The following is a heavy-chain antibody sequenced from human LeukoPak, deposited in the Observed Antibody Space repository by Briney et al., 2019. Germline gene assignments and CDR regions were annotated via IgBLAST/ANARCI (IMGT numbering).Heavy chain of an antibody. V-gene: IGHV3-21*01. D-gene: IGHD3-3*01. Sequence: GRSLRLACAASGFTVSSNYMSWVRQAPGKGLECVSSISSSSSKIYNADSVKGPFTISRDNVKNSLYLQLNSLRAEDTAVYYCARDQIFGVGIYYYYYMAVWGKGTTVTVSS. CDR1: GFTVSSNY. J-gene: IGHJ6*03. CDR3: ARDQIFGVGIYYYYYMAV. CDR2: ISSSSSKI.